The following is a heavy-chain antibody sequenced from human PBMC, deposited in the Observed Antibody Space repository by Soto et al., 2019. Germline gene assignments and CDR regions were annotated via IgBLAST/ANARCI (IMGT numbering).Heavy chain of an antibody. V-gene: IGHV1-69*13. CDR2: IIPIFGTA. J-gene: IGHJ6*02. D-gene: IGHD4-4*01. CDR3: AREDGYSNYEDYYGMDV. Sequence: SVKVSCKASGGTFSSYSISWVLQAPGQGLEWMGGIIPIFGTANYAQKFQGRVTITADESTSTAYMELSSLRSEDTAVYYCAREDGYSNYEDYYGMDVWGQGTTVTVSS. CDR1: GGTFSSYS.